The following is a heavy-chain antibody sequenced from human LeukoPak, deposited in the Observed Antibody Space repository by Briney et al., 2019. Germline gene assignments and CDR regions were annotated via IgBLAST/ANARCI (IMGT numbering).Heavy chain of an antibody. CDR3: ARDWGTFRPGEGSAFDI. D-gene: IGHD3-16*01. CDR2: ISHSGNT. Sequence: PSETLSLTCAVSGGYISSASYSWSWIRQPPGKGLEWIGCISHSGNTYYHPSLKSRVTISMDGSKNRFSLKLSSVTAADTAVYYCARDWGTFRPGEGSAFDIWGQGTMVTVSS. V-gene: IGHV4-30-2*01. CDR1: GGYISSASYS. J-gene: IGHJ3*02.